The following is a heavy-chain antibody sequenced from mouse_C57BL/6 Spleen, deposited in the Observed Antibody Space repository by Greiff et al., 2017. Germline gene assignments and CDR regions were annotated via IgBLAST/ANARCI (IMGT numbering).Heavy chain of an antibody. CDR2: INPNNGGT. J-gene: IGHJ3*01. CDR1: GYTFTDYY. V-gene: IGHV1-26*01. Sequence: VQLQQSGPELVKPGASVKISCKASGYTFTDYYMNWVKQSHGKSLEWIGDINPNNGGTSYNQKFKGKATLTVDKSSSTAYMELRSLTSEDSAVYYCARGAAQARSFAYWGQGILVTVSA. D-gene: IGHD3-2*02. CDR3: ARGAAQARSFAY.